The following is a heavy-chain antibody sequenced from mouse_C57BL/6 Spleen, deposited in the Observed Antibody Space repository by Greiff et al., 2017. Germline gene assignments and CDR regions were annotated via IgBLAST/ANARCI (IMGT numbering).Heavy chain of an antibody. V-gene: IGHV1-26*01. CDR3: ARLDTPVVAEYAMDY. D-gene: IGHD1-1*01. J-gene: IGHJ4*01. Sequence: EVKLQQSGPELVKPGASVKISCKASGYTFPDYYMNWVKQSHGKSLEWIGDINPNNGGTSYNQKFKGKATLTVDKSSSTAYMEHRSLTSEDSAVYYCARLDTPVVAEYAMDYWGQGTSVTVAS. CDR2: INPNNGGT. CDR1: GYTFPDYY.